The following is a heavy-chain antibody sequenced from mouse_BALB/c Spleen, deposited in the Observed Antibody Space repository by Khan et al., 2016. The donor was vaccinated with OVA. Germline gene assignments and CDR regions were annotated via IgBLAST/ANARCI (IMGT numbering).Heavy chain of an antibody. CDR2: IYPGDGST. D-gene: IGHD1-1*01. J-gene: IGHJ2*01. CDR3: ARGYYGYLDF. Sequence: QVQLQQSGPELVKPGASVKMSCKASGYTFTSYYIHWVKQRPGQGLEWIGWIYPGDGSTKYNEKFKDKTTLTVDKSSSPAYMLLSSLTSEDSAIYFCARGYYGYLDFWGQGTTLTVSS. CDR1: GYTFTSYY. V-gene: IGHV1S56*01.